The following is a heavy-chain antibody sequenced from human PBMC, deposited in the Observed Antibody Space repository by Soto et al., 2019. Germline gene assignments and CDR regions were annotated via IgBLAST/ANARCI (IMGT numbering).Heavy chain of an antibody. V-gene: IGHV1-3*01. CDR1: GYTFTSYA. J-gene: IGHJ5*02. Sequence: VASVKVSCKASGYTFTSYAMHWVRQAPGQRLEWMGWINAGNGNTKYSQKFQGRVTITRDTSASTAYMELSSLRSEDTAVYYCARGWDDYSNYEFSWFDPWGQGTLVTVSS. CDR2: INAGNGNT. D-gene: IGHD4-4*01. CDR3: ARGWDDYSNYEFSWFDP.